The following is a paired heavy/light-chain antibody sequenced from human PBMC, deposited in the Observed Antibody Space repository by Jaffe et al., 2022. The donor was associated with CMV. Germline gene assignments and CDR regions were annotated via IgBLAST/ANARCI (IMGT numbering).Heavy chain of an antibody. CDR2: ISGTGGST. J-gene: IGHJ3*02. CDR3: AKDKVFDI. Sequence: EVQLLESGGGLVQPGGSLRLSCAASGFTFRNYAVSWVRQAPGKGLEWVSSISGTGGSTYYADSVKGRFAISRDNSKNTLYLQMSSLRAGDTAIYYCAKDKVFDIWGQGTMVTVSS. V-gene: IGHV3-23*01. CDR1: GFTFRNYA.
Light chain of an antibody. V-gene: IGKV1-39*01. J-gene: IGKJ1*01. CDR3: QQSYTTPWT. CDR1: QSISSH. Sequence: DIQMTQSPSSLSTFVGDRVTITCRASQSISSHLNWFQHKPGEAPKLLIYSASSLQSGVSSRFSGSGSGADFTLTISYLQPEDFATYFCQQSYTTPWTFGQGTKVEIK. CDR2: SAS.